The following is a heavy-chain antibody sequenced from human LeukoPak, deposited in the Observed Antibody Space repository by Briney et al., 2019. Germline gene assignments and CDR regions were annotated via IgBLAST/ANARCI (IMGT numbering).Heavy chain of an antibody. J-gene: IGHJ6*04. Sequence: SGGTLRLSCAASGFTFSSYVMSWVRQAPGKGLEWVSAISGSGGSTYYADSVKGRFTISRDNAKNSLYLQMNSLRAEDTAVYYCAELGITMIGGVWGKGTTVTISS. CDR2: ISGSGGST. CDR3: AELGITMIGGV. D-gene: IGHD3-10*02. V-gene: IGHV3-23*01. CDR1: GFTFSSYV.